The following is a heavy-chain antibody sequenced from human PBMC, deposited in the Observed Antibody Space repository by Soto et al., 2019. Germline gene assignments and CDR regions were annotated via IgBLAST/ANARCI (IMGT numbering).Heavy chain of an antibody. J-gene: IGHJ4*02. CDR3: ARDSFVWDTAMVNGCFDY. CDR1: GFTFSSYG. V-gene: IGHV3-33*01. Sequence: PGGSLRLSCAASGFTFSSYGMHWVRQAPGKGLEWVAVIWYDGSNKYYADSVKGRFTISRDNSKNTLYLQMNSLRAKDTAVYYCARDSFVWDTAMVNGCFDYWGQGTLVTVSS. D-gene: IGHD5-18*01. CDR2: IWYDGSNK.